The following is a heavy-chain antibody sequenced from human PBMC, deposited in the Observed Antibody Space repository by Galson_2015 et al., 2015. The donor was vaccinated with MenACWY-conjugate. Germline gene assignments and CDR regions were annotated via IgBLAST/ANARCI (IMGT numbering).Heavy chain of an antibody. V-gene: IGHV1-24*01. J-gene: IGHJ3*02. CDR1: GSFLSKLS. CDR3: ATGLWYSFDI. CDR2: FDPKDGGT. Sequence: KGSCQVSGSFLSKLSMHWGRPAPGKGPGWMGGFDPKDGGTIYAQNFQGRGTMTEAISTDIAYMELSSLTYEDTAVYFCATGLWYSFDIWGQGTMVSVSS. D-gene: IGHD6-13*01.